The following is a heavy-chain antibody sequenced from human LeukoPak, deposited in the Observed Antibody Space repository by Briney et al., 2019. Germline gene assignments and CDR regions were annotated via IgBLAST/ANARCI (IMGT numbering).Heavy chain of an antibody. CDR3: ARGPNSNWSGLDF. J-gene: IGHJ4*02. CDR1: GFSFSGHW. Sequence: GGSLRLSCPASGFSFSGHWMHWARHLPGRGLVWVSRISPTGSTTSYADSVKGRFTVSRDNAKNTLYLQVNNLRAEDTAVYYCARGPNSNWSGLDFWGQGTLLTVSS. CDR2: ISPTGSTT. V-gene: IGHV3-74*01. D-gene: IGHD6-6*01.